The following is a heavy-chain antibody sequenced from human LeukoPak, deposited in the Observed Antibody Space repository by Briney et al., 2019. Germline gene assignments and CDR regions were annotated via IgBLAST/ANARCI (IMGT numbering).Heavy chain of an antibody. Sequence: SETLSLTCAVYGGSFSSYYWSWIRQPPGKGLEYIGQISRRGNINYNPSLKSRVTISVDTSKNQLSLKLSTVTAADTALYYCARHGVYYFDYWGQGTLVTVSS. CDR1: GGSFSSYY. CDR2: ISRRGNI. V-gene: IGHV4-34*01. J-gene: IGHJ4*02. D-gene: IGHD6-13*01. CDR3: ARHGVYYFDY.